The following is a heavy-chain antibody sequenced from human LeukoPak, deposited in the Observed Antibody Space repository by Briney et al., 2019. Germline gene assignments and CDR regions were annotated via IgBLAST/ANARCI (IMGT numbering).Heavy chain of an antibody. CDR1: GFPFSSYA. J-gene: IGHJ4*02. D-gene: IGHD6-6*01. Sequence: GGSLRLSCEASGFPFSSYAMTWVRQAPGKGLEWVSSIGSDGKTHYSESVKGRFVISRDNFGGMVFLQLNSLRVEDTALYYCAKDGGHIAARPYFDYWGQGTLVTVSS. CDR3: AKDGGHIAARPYFDY. CDR2: IGSDGKT. V-gene: IGHV3-23*01.